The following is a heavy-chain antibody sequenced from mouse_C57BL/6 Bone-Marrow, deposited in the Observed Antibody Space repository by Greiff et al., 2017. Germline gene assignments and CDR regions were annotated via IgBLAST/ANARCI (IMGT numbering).Heavy chain of an antibody. CDR3: VRHRGTTVVGYFDV. J-gene: IGHJ1*03. CDR1: GFSFNTYA. Sequence: EVMLVESGGGLVQPKGSLKLSCAASGFSFNTYAMNWVRQAPGKGLEWVARIRSKSNNYATYYADSVKDRFTISRDDSESMLYLQMNNLKTEDTAMYYCVRHRGTTVVGYFDVWGTGTTVTVSS. CDR2: IRSKSNNYAT. V-gene: IGHV10-1*01. D-gene: IGHD1-1*01.